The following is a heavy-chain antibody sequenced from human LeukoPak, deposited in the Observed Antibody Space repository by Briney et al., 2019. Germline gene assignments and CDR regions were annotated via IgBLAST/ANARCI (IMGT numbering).Heavy chain of an antibody. D-gene: IGHD6-13*01. J-gene: IGHJ6*03. V-gene: IGHV1-2*02. CDR2: INPNSGGT. Sequence: ASVKVSCKASGYTFTGYYMHWVRQAPGQGLEWMGWINPNSGGTNYAQKFQGRVTITRDTSASTAYMELSSLRSEDMAVYYCARGSVGAAAGSYYYYMDVWGKGTTVTVSS. CDR3: ARGSVGAAAGSYYYYMDV. CDR1: GYTFTGYY.